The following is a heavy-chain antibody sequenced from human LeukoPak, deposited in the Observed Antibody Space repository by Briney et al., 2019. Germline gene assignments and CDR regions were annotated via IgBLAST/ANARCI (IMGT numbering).Heavy chain of an antibody. CDR3: ARRAARHFDY. CDR2: INPNSGGT. V-gene: IGHV1-2*02. Sequence: ASVKVSCKASGGSFSSYAISWVRQAPGQGLEWMGWINPNSGGTNYAQKFQGRVTMTRDTSISTAYMELSRLRSDDTAVYYCARRAARHFDYWGQGTLVTVSS. CDR1: GGSFSSYA. J-gene: IGHJ4*02. D-gene: IGHD6-6*01.